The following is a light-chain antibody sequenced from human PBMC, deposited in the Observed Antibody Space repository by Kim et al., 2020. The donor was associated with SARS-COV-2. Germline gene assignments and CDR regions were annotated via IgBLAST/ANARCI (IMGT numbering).Light chain of an antibody. CDR1: SGSVSTNYY. J-gene: IGLJ3*02. V-gene: IGLV8-61*01. Sequence: GVTVTLTCGLNSGSVSTNYYPSWYQQTPGQAPRTLIYSTNTRSSGVPDRFSGSILGNKAALTITGAQADDESDYYCVLYMGSGIWVFGGGTQLTVL. CDR2: STN. CDR3: VLYMGSGIWV.